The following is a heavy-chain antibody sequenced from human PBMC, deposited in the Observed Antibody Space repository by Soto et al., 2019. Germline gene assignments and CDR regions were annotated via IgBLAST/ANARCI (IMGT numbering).Heavy chain of an antibody. V-gene: IGHV4-4*02. CDR2: IYHDGSP. CDR3: ARRTRGSGWCFDL. D-gene: IGHD5-12*01. CDR1: GASISSNW. Sequence: SEPLSPTCAVSGASISSNWWTWVRLPQGKGLEWIGEIYHDGSPNYSPSLKSRVTMSIDKSNNHFSLKLTSATAADTAVYSCARRTRGSGWCFDLWGRGTLVTVSS. J-gene: IGHJ2*01.